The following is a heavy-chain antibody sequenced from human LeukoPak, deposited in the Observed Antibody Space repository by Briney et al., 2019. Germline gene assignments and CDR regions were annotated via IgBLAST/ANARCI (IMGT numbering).Heavy chain of an antibody. J-gene: IGHJ6*02. CDR1: GFTFSSYA. Sequence: GGSLRLSCAACGFTFSSYAMHWVRQAPGKGPEYVSAISSNGGSTYYANSVKGRFTISRDNSKNTLYLQMGSLRAEDMAVYYCARAILLSGSRAYYYYYGMDVWGQGTTVTVSS. D-gene: IGHD3-9*01. CDR2: ISSNGGST. CDR3: ARAILLSGSRAYYYYYGMDV. V-gene: IGHV3-64*01.